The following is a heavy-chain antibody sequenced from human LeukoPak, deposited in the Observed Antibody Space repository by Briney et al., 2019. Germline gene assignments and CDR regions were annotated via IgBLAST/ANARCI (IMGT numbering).Heavy chain of an antibody. D-gene: IGHD3-9*01. V-gene: IGHV4-39*01. CDR1: GGSISSSNYY. CDR3: ALRYFDRDY. Sequence: SETLSLTCPVSGGSISSSNYYWVWIRQPPGKGLEWVGSIYYSGSTYYNTSLKSRVTISVDTSKNRFSLKLSSVTAADTAVYYCALRYFDRDYWGQGTLVTVSS. J-gene: IGHJ4*02. CDR2: IYYSGST.